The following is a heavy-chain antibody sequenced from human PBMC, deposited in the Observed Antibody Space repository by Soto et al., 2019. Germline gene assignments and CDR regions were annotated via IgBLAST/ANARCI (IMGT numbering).Heavy chain of an antibody. CDR2: ISAYNGDT. Sequence: QVQLVQSGGEVKKPGASVQVSCKASGYTFTSYGISWVRQAPGQGLEWMGWISAYNGDTDHAQKLQGRVTMTTDTSTSTAYMELRSLRSDDTAVYYGARVDDILVVAADYWGQGTLVTVSS. CDR3: ARVDDILVVAADY. D-gene: IGHD2-15*01. J-gene: IGHJ4*02. CDR1: GYTFTSYG. V-gene: IGHV1-18*01.